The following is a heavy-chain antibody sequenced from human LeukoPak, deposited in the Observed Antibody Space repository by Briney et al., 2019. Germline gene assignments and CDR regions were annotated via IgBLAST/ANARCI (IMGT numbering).Heavy chain of an antibody. CDR2: INPNSGGT. V-gene: IGHV1-2*06. J-gene: IGHJ4*02. CDR3: ARDIEYSSSFDS. Sequence: GASVKVSCKASGYTFTGYYMHWVRQAPGQGLEWMGRINPNSGGTNYAQKFQGRVTMTRDTSISTAYMELSRLRSDDTAVYYCARDIEYSSSFDSWGQGTLVTVSS. D-gene: IGHD6-6*01. CDR1: GYTFTGYY.